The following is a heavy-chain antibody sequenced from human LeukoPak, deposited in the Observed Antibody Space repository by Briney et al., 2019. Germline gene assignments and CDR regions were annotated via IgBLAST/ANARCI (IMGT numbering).Heavy chain of an antibody. CDR2: IYYSGST. V-gene: IGHV4-59*01. CDR3: ARTMVRGVIPAY. D-gene: IGHD3-10*01. Sequence: SETLSLTCTVSGGSISSYYWSWIRQPPGKGLESIGYIYYSGSTNYNPSLKSRVTISVDTSKNQFSLKLSSVTAADTAVYYCARTMVRGVIPAYWGQGTLVTVSS. CDR1: GGSISSYY. J-gene: IGHJ4*02.